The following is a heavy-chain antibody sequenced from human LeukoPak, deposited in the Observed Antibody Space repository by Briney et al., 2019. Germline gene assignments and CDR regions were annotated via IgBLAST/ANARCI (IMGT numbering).Heavy chain of an antibody. Sequence: ASEKVSCKTSGYSFSQYGISWVRQAPGQGLEWMAWISGYNGNIEYAQKFEGRVTVTTEISTRTAYMEMWGLRPDDTGVYYCARDRPGIAITLIGFDYWGQGTLVTVSS. D-gene: IGHD6-13*01. CDR1: GYSFSQYG. J-gene: IGHJ4*02. V-gene: IGHV1-18*01. CDR3: ARDRPGIAITLIGFDY. CDR2: ISGYNGNI.